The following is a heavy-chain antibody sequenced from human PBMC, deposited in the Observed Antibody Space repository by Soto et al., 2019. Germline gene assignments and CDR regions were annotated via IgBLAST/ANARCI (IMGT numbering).Heavy chain of an antibody. J-gene: IGHJ4*02. V-gene: IGHV4-59*01. Sequence: SETLSLTCTVSGGSISSYYWSWIRQPPGKGLEWIGYIYYSGSTNYNPSLKSRVTISLDTSKNQFSLKLSSVTAADTAVYYCARDGSGYDFWSGPYCFDYWGPGTLVTGSS. D-gene: IGHD3-3*01. CDR2: IYYSGST. CDR3: ARDGSGYDFWSGPYCFDY. CDR1: GGSISSYY.